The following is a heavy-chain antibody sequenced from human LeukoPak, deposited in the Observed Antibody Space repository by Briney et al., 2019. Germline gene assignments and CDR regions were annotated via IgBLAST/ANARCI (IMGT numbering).Heavy chain of an antibody. CDR3: ARGKWELWDYYYMDV. Sequence: GASVKVSCKASGYTFTSYGISWVRQAPGQGLEWMGWINPNSGGTNYAQKFQGRVTMTRDTSISTAYMELSRLRSDDTAVYYCARGKWELWDYYYMDVWGKGTTATVSS. D-gene: IGHD1-26*01. CDR2: INPNSGGT. V-gene: IGHV1-2*02. CDR1: GYTFTSYG. J-gene: IGHJ6*03.